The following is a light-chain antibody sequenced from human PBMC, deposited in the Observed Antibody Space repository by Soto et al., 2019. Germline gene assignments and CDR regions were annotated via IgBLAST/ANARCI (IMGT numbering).Light chain of an antibody. J-gene: IGLJ2*01. CDR3: SSYGGSNNVV. V-gene: IGLV2-8*01. Sequence: QSALTQPPSASGSPGQSVTISCIGTSSDVGAYTYVSWYQQHPGKAPKLMIYEVNKRPSGVPDRFSGSRSGNTASLTVSGLQAEDEADYYCSSYGGSNNVVFGGGTKLT. CDR1: SSDVGAYTY. CDR2: EVN.